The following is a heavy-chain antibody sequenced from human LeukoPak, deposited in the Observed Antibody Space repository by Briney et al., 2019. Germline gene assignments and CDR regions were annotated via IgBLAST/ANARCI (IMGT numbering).Heavy chain of an antibody. J-gene: IGHJ6*03. CDR2: ISAYNGNT. D-gene: IGHD3-10*01. CDR1: GYTFTSYG. V-gene: IGHV1-18*01. CDR3: ARRKRVTMVRGLQYYYYYYMDV. Sequence: ASVKVSCKASGYTFTSYGISWVRQAPGQGLEWMGWISAYNGNTNYAQKLQGRVTMTTDTSTSTAYMELRSLRSDDTAVYYCARRKRVTMVRGLQYYYYYYMDVWGKGTTVTISS.